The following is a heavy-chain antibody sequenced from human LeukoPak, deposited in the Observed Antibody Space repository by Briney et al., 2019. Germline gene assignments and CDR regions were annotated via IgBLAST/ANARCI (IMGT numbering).Heavy chain of an antibody. V-gene: IGHV3-7*04. CDR2: IKEDGSEK. D-gene: IGHD6-19*01. CDR1: GFTFSSYW. Sequence: GGSLRLSCAASGFTFSSYWMSWVRQAPGKGLEWVANIKEDGSEKYYVDSVKGRLTISRDTAKSSLYLQMNSLRAEGTAVYYCARLRAGDYFDYWGQGTLVTVSS. J-gene: IGHJ4*02. CDR3: ARLRAGDYFDY.